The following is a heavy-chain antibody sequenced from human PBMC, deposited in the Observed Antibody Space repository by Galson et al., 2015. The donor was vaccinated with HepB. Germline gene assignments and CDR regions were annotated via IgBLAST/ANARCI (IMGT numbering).Heavy chain of an antibody. D-gene: IGHD2-2*01. Sequence: SVKVSCKASGYTFTSYYMHWVRQAPGQGLEWMGIINPSGGNTRYAQKFQGRVTMTRDTTTSTVYMELSSLRSEDTAVYYCARGRCSSTSCYRPGAFDIWGQGTMVTVSS. CDR1: GYTFTSYY. V-gene: IGHV1-46*01. CDR3: ARGRCSSTSCYRPGAFDI. J-gene: IGHJ3*02. CDR2: INPSGGNT.